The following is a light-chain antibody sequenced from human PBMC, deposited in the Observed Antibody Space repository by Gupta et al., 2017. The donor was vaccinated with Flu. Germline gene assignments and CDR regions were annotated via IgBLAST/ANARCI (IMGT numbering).Light chain of an antibody. CDR3: QDHNNRRA. CDR1: QGITNN. Sequence: FQMTQSPPSVSAFIGDRVTITCRTRQGITNNLVWYQQRPGQPPKLLIYAASRLQGGVSCRFSGSGSGPDFTLTSSTLRHDDVATYYWQDHNNRRAFGHGTKVDV. CDR2: AAS. J-gene: IGKJ3*01. V-gene: IGKV1-27*01.